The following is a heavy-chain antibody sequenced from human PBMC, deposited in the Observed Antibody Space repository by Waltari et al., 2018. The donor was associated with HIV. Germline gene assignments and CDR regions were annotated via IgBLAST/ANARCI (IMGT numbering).Heavy chain of an antibody. CDR2: SNSNGDT. Sequence: QVQLQQWGAGLLKPSETLSLTCAVYGGTFKSYYGTWIRQSPGGGLEWIGESNSNGDTKINPSLKSRVTLSVDKSKNQFSLRVSSVTGAGAGLYYCARGLWKNVETMMGLYTYYYDVMDVWGQGTTV. J-gene: IGHJ6*02. D-gene: IGHD3-22*01. V-gene: IGHV4-34*02. CDR1: GGTFKSYY. CDR3: ARGLWKNVETMMGLYTYYYDVMDV.